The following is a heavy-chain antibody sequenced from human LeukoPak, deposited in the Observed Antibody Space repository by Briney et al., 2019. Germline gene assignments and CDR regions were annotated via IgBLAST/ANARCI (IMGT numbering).Heavy chain of an antibody. J-gene: IGHJ6*02. V-gene: IGHV4-39*07. CDR3: ARGIGLDFWSGYFRYGMDV. CDR1: GGSISSSSYY. CDR2: IYYSGST. Sequence: SETLSLTCTVSGGSISSSSYYWGWIRQPPGKGLEWIGSIYYSGSTYYNPSLKSRVTISVDTSKNQFSLKLSSVTAADTAVYYCARGIGLDFWSGYFRYGMDVWGQGTTVTVSS. D-gene: IGHD3-3*01.